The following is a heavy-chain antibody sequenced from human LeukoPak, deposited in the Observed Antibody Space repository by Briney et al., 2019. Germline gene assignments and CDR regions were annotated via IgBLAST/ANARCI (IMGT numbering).Heavy chain of an antibody. V-gene: IGHV1-3*01. CDR2: INAGNGNT. Sequence: GASVKVSCKASGYTFTSYAMHWVRQAPGQRLEWMGWINAGNGNTKYSQKFQGRVTITRDTSASTAYMGLSSLRSEDTAVYYCARDCGDLYGSGCGMVAFDIWGQGTMVTVSS. CDR3: ARDCGDLYGSGCGMVAFDI. J-gene: IGHJ3*02. CDR1: GYTFTSYA. D-gene: IGHD3-10*01.